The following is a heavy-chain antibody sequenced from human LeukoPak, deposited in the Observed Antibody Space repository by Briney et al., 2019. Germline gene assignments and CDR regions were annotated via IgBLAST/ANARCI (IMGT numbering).Heavy chain of an antibody. CDR1: GFTFSSYW. D-gene: IGHD3-10*01. CDR3: ASATAGLWSQQNDH. Sequence: GGSLRLSCAASGFTFSSYWMSWVRQAPGKGLEWAANIKHDGSEKYYVDSVKGRFTISRDNAKNSLYLQMNSLRAEDTAVYYCASATAGLWSQQNDHWGQGILVTVSS. CDR2: IKHDGSEK. J-gene: IGHJ4*02. V-gene: IGHV3-7*01.